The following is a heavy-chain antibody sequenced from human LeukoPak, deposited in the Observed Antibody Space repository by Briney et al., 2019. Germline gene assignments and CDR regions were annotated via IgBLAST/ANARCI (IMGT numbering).Heavy chain of an antibody. Sequence: SETLSLTCTVSGGSLRSYYWSWIWQTPGKGLEWIGDIHYSGSTNYNPSLKSRVTISVDTSKNQFSLKLSSVTAADTAVYFCARHGASGSYLYYFDYWGQGTLVTVSS. CDR1: GGSLRSYY. V-gene: IGHV4-59*08. D-gene: IGHD1-26*01. CDR2: IHYSGST. CDR3: ARHGASGSYLYYFDY. J-gene: IGHJ4*02.